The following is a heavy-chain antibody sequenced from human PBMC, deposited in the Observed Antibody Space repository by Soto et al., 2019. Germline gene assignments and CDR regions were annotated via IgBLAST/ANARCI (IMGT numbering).Heavy chain of an antibody. CDR1: GFTFRNYD. V-gene: IGHV3-23*01. CDR3: GRGRSGQIVVFY. Sequence: PGGSLRLSCAASGFTFRNYDLHWVRQAPGKGLEWVSFLSGSGGGTYYADSVKGRFTISRDNSKNTLYLQMNSLRAEDMAVYYCGRGRSGQIVVFYWGQGTPVTVSS. CDR2: LSGSGGGT. J-gene: IGHJ4*02. D-gene: IGHD5-12*01.